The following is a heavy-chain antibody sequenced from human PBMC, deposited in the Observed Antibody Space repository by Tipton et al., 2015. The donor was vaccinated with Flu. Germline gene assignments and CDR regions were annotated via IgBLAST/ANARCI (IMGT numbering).Heavy chain of an antibody. D-gene: IGHD3-16*02. J-gene: IGHJ4*02. V-gene: IGHV1-18*01. Sequence: QSGPEVKKPGASVKVSCKASGYTFTSYGISWVRQAPGQGLEWMGWISAYNGNTNYAQKLQGRVTMTTDTSTSTAYMELRSLGSDDTAVYYCARAMGGIYDYVWGSYRLYYVDYWGQGTLVTVSA. CDR1: GYTFTSYG. CDR3: ARAMGGIYDYVWGSYRLYYVDY. CDR2: ISAYNGNT.